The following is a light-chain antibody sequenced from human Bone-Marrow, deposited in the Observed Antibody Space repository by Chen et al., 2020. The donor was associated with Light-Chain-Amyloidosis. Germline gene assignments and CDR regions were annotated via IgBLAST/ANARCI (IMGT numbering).Light chain of an antibody. CDR2: GAS. V-gene: IGKV3-20*01. CDR3: LQYGTSPTRT. J-gene: IGKJ1*01. Sequence: EIVLTQSPGTLSLSPGERATLSCRASQSISSSHLSWYQQKPGQAPRLVIYGASTRATGTPDRLSGSGSGTDFTLTISRLEPEDSAVYFCLQYGTSPTRTFGQGTTVEIK. CDR1: QSISSSH.